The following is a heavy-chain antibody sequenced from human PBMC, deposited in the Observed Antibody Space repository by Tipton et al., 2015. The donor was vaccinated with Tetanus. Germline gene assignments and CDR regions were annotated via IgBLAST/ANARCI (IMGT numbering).Heavy chain of an antibody. V-gene: IGHV4-30-4*01. D-gene: IGHD3-22*01. CDR2: IYHSGIA. CDR3: ARGPSYETKGLDD. J-gene: IGHJ4*02. Sequence: TLSLTCTVSGGSISSGNYYWNWIRQPPGKGLEWLGYIYHSGIAPYNESLKSRLTISVDTSKNQLSLRLTSVTAADTATYFCARGPSYETKGLDDWGQGTLVTVSS. CDR1: GGSISSGNYY.